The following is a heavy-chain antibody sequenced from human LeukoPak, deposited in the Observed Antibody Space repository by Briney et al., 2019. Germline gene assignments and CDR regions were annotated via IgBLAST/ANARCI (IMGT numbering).Heavy chain of an antibody. Sequence: ASVKVSCKASGYTITSYYMHWVRQAPGQGLEWMGRINPGGGSTSYAQKLQGRVTMTRDTSTSTVYMELSSLRSEDTAVYYCARAYCSGGSCYFGFDYWGQGTLVTVSS. V-gene: IGHV1-46*01. J-gene: IGHJ4*02. D-gene: IGHD2-15*01. CDR3: ARAYCSGGSCYFGFDY. CDR2: INPGGGST. CDR1: GYTITSYY.